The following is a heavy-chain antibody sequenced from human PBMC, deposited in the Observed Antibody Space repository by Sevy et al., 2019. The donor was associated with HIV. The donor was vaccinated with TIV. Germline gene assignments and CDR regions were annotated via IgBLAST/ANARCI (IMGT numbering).Heavy chain of an antibody. CDR3: VKEVSEYSYSDY. CDR2: ISGSAHRT. D-gene: IGHD5-18*01. V-gene: IGHV3-23*01. Sequence: GGSLRLSCAASGFTFSNYAMSWVRQTPGKGLGWVSAISGSAHRTYYTDSVKGRFPISRDNSKNMLFLQMNSLRAEDTAVYYCVKEVSEYSYSDYWGQGTLVTVSS. J-gene: IGHJ4*02. CDR1: GFTFSNYA.